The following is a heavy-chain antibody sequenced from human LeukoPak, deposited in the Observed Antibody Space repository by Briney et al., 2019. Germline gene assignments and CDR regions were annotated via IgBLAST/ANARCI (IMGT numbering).Heavy chain of an antibody. Sequence: PSETLSLTCTVSGGSISIYYWGWFRQPPGKGLEWIGCMYHSGSTYYNPSLKSRVTISVDTSKNQFSLKLSSVTAADTAVYYCARQGGSSSPYYYYYMDVWGKGTTVTVSS. J-gene: IGHJ6*03. CDR1: GGSISIYY. CDR2: MYHSGST. V-gene: IGHV4-59*08. CDR3: ARQGGSSSPYYYYYMDV. D-gene: IGHD6-13*01.